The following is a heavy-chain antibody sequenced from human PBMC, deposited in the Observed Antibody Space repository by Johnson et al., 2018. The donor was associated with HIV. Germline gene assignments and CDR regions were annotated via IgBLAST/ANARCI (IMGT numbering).Heavy chain of an antibody. CDR2: INWNGGRT. Sequence: VQLVESGGGVVRPGGSLRLSCAAAGFTFDDYGMSWVRQAPGKGLEWVSGINWNGGRTGYVESMKGRFTISRDNAKNSLYLQMNRLRAEDTALDYCAWGGRGYQNIHDPFDGWGQETMFTVSS. J-gene: IGHJ3*01. CDR3: AWGGRGYQNIHDPFDG. V-gene: IGHV3-20*04. CDR1: GFTFDDYG. D-gene: IGHD3-22*01.